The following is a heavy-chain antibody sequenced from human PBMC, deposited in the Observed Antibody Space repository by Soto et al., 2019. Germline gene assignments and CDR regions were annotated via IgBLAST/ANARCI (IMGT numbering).Heavy chain of an antibody. D-gene: IGHD5-18*01. J-gene: IGHJ5*02. CDR1: GFNFRSYA. Sequence: GSLRLSCAASGFNFRSYAMSWVRQAPGKGLEWVSAISGSGGSTYYADYVKGRFTISRDNSKNTLYLQMNSLRAEDTAVYYCAKDLYPREYSYGPIKNNNWFDPWGQGTLVTVSS. CDR3: AKDLYPREYSYGPIKNNNWFDP. V-gene: IGHV3-23*01. CDR2: ISGSGGST.